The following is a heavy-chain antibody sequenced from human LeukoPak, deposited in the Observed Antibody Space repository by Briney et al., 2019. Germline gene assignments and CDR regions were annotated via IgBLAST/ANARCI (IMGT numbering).Heavy chain of an antibody. J-gene: IGHJ6*03. CDR3: ARVQGDMVRGVITRYYYYMDV. CDR2: MNPNSGNT. CDR1: GYTFTSYD. D-gene: IGHD3-10*01. Sequence: GASVKVSCKASGYTFTSYDINWVRQATGQGLEWMGWMNPNSGNTGYAQKFQGRVTMTRDTSISTAYMEPSRLRSDDTAVYYCARVQGDMVRGVITRYYYYMDVWGKGTTVTISS. V-gene: IGHV1-8*01.